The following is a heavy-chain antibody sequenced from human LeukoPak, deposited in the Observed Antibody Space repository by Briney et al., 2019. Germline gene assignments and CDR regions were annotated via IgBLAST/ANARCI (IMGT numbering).Heavy chain of an antibody. J-gene: IGHJ5*02. Sequence: ASVKVSCKASGYTFTSNYMHWVRQAPGQGLEWMGVIAPSSGTTSYAQKFQGRVTMTRDTSTSTLYMELSSLRSEDTAVYYCAKNRLTMVRGVLDPWGQGTLVTVSS. CDR2: IAPSSGTT. CDR3: AKNRLTMVRGVLDP. D-gene: IGHD3-10*01. CDR1: GYTFTSNY. V-gene: IGHV1-46*01.